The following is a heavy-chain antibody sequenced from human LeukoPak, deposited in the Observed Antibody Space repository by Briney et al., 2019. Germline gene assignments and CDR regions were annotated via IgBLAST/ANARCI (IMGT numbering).Heavy chain of an antibody. Sequence: ASVKVSCKASGGTFCSYAISWVRQAPGQGHEWMGGIIPIFGTANYAQKFQGRVTITADKSTSTAYMELSSLRSEDTAVYYCARGAALWPLYYYYYMDVWGKGTTVTVSS. CDR3: ARGAALWPLYYYYYMDV. D-gene: IGHD3-10*01. V-gene: IGHV1-69*06. CDR1: GGTFCSYA. CDR2: IIPIFGTA. J-gene: IGHJ6*03.